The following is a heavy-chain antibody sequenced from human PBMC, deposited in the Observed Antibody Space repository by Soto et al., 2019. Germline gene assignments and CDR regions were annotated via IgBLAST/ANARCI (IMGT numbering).Heavy chain of an antibody. D-gene: IGHD2-2*01. CDR2: ISSSTSYV. J-gene: IGHJ5*01. V-gene: IGHV3-21*06. Sequence: GGSLRLSCTASGFAFMTYGMNWLRQAPGKGLEWVASISSSTSYVYYADSVKGRFSTSRDNAKNILSLEMYALRTEDTAVYYCARDPSEGRVGNWFESWGQGTLVTVSS. CDR1: GFAFMTYG. CDR3: ARDPSEGRVGNWFES.